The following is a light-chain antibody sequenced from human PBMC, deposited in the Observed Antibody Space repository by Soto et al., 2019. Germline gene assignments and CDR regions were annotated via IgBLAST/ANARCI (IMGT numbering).Light chain of an antibody. Sequence: IGWPQYQATLSLSPGERATLSCRASQSVSSYLAWSQQNPGQAPRLLIYDASNRATGSPARFSGSGSGTDFTLTISSLEPEDFAVYYCQQRSNWPPFTFGPGTKVDIK. CDR3: QQRSNWPPFT. V-gene: IGKV3-11*01. CDR1: QSVSSY. J-gene: IGKJ3*01. CDR2: DAS.